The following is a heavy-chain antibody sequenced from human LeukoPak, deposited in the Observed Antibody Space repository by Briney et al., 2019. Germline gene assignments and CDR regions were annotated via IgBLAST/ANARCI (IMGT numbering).Heavy chain of an antibody. CDR2: IDPRTGDT. D-gene: IGHD3-9*01. Sequence: GASVKVSCKASGYTFIVYYIHWARQAPGQGLEWMGWIDPRTGDTNYAQQFQGRLTMTRDTSISTAYMELSRLTSDDAAVYFCARDWELRYSQGGFDNWGQGSLVTVSS. CDR1: GYTFIVYY. V-gene: IGHV1-2*02. J-gene: IGHJ4*02. CDR3: ARDWELRYSQGGFDN.